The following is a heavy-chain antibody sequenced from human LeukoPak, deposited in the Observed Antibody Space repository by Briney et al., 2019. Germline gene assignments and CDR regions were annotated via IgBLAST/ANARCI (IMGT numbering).Heavy chain of an antibody. CDR3: ETAPILRGEGGEHYKYGMDV. V-gene: IGHV4-4*02. CDR1: VGSISSGNW. Sequence: SETLALTCTVSVGSISSGNWWSWVRQSPGKGLEWMGEIYHNGTPNYSPSLKSRVTISADTFKNHFYLKLTSVNAADTAVYYCETAPILRGEGGEHYKYGMDVWGQGTTVIVSS. CDR2: IYHNGTP. J-gene: IGHJ6*02. D-gene: IGHD2-2*02.